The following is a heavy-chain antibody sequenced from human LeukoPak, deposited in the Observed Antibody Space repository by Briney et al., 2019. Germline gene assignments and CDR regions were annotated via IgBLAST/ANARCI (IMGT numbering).Heavy chain of an antibody. V-gene: IGHV4-59*08. Sequence: SETLSLTCTVSGGSISSYYWGWIRQPPGKGLEWIGYIYYSGSTNYNPSLKSRVTISVDTSKNQFSLKLSSVTAADTAVYYCARQGRDGYYFDYWGQGTLVTVSS. CDR3: ARQGRDGYYFDY. CDR2: IYYSGST. CDR1: GGSISSYY. D-gene: IGHD5-24*01. J-gene: IGHJ4*02.